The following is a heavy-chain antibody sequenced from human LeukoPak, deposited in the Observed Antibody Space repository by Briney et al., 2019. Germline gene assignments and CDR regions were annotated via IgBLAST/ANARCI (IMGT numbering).Heavy chain of an antibody. CDR3: ARGVTGATTDYYFDY. J-gene: IGHJ4*02. D-gene: IGHD1-26*01. CDR2: IIPIFGTA. CDR1: GGTFSSYA. Sequence: SVKVSCKASGGTFSSYAISWVRQASGQGLEWMGGIIPIFGTANYAQKFQGRVTITTDESTSTAYMELSSLRSEDTAVYYCARGVTGATTDYYFDYWGQGTLVTVSS. V-gene: IGHV1-69*05.